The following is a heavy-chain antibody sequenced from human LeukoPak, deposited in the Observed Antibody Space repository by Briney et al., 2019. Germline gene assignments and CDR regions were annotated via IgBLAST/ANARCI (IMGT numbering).Heavy chain of an antibody. CDR1: GFTFSSYG. CDR3: AKGTVGAYEIEY. D-gene: IGHD1-26*01. CDR2: IRYDGNNK. V-gene: IGHV3-30*02. Sequence: PGGSLRLSCAASGFTFSSYGLHWVRQAPGRGLEWVAFIRYDGNNKYYADSVKGRFTISRDNSKNTLYLQMNSLRTEDTAVYYCAKGTVGAYEIEYWGQGTLVTVSS. J-gene: IGHJ4*02.